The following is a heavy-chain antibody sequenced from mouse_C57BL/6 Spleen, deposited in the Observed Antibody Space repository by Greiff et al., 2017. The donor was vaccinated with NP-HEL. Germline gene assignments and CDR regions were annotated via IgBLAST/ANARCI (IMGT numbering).Heavy chain of an antibody. CDR3: AKVLGGLGAMDY. Sequence: EVQLVESEGGLVQPGSSMKLSCTASGFTFSDYYMAWVRQVPEKGLEWVANINYDGSSTYYLDSLKSRFIISRDNTKNILYLQMSSLKSEDTATYYCAKVLGGLGAMDYWGQGTSVTVSS. J-gene: IGHJ4*01. CDR2: INYDGSST. V-gene: IGHV5-16*01. D-gene: IGHD1-1*02. CDR1: GFTFSDYY.